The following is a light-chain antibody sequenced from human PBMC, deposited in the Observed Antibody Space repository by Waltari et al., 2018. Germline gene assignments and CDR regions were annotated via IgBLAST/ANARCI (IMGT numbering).Light chain of an antibody. CDR1: QDITNH. V-gene: IGKV1-33*01. Sequence: DIQITQSPSSLSASVGDRVTISCQASQDITNHLNWYQEKPEQAPKLLIYEASTLHTGVPSRFRGRGYGTDFTLIISRLQPEDVATYYCQHFENLPLTFGGGTKVEIK. CDR3: QHFENLPLT. CDR2: EAS. J-gene: IGKJ4*01.